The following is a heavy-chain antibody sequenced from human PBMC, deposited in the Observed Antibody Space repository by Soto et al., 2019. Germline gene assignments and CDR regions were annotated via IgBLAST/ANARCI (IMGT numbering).Heavy chain of an antibody. Sequence: PGGSLRLSCAASGFTFRDAWMRWVRQAPGKGLDWVGRIKSKSDGGTTEYAAPVRGRFTISRDDSKNTLYLQMNSLKTEDTAVYYCTTDLWRIAVVVGSTGYFNPWGQGTPVTVSS. V-gene: IGHV3-15*01. CDR3: TTDLWRIAVVVGSTGYFNP. D-gene: IGHD2-15*01. J-gene: IGHJ5*02. CDR2: IKSKSDGGTT. CDR1: GFTFRDAW.